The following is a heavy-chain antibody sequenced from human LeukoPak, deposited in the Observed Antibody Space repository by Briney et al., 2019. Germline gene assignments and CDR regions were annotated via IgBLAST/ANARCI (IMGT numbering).Heavy chain of an antibody. V-gene: IGHV3-20*04. CDR2: VSWNGAYT. J-gene: IGHJ4*02. Sequence: GGSLRLSCAASGFPFNDYGMNWVRLAPGKGLEWVSGVSWNGAYTEYADSVRGRFTISRDNAKKSLYLQMNSLRVDDTALYYCARRKGPYGSGTYYDSWGQGTLVSVSS. CDR3: ARRKGPYGSGTYYDS. CDR1: GFPFNDYG. D-gene: IGHD3-10*01.